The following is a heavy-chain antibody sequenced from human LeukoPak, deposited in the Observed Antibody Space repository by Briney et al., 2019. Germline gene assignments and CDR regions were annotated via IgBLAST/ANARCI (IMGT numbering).Heavy chain of an antibody. Sequence: ETLSLTCAVHGGSFSGYYWSWIRQPPGKGLEWIGEINHSGSTNYNPSLKSRVTISVDTSKNQFSLKLSSVTAADTAVYYCATGDFYVAFDYWGQGTLVTVSS. D-gene: IGHD2/OR15-2a*01. J-gene: IGHJ4*02. CDR3: ATGDFYVAFDY. CDR1: GGSFSGYY. V-gene: IGHV4-34*01. CDR2: INHSGST.